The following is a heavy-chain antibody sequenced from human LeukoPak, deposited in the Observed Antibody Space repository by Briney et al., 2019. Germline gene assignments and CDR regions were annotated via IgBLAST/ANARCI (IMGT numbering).Heavy chain of an antibody. Sequence: PSETLSLTCTVSGGSISSYYWSWIRQPPGKGLEWIGYIYYSGSTNYNPSLKSRVTISVDTSKNQFSLKLSSVTAADTAVYYCARSSYYGSGSYYNGDWYFDLWGRGTLVTVSS. CDR1: GGSISSYY. J-gene: IGHJ2*01. D-gene: IGHD3-10*01. V-gene: IGHV4-59*08. CDR2: IYYSGST. CDR3: ARSSYYGSGSYYNGDWYFDL.